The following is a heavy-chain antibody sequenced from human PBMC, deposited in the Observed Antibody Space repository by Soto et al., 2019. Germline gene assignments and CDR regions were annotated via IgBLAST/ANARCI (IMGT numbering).Heavy chain of an antibody. CDR1: GFTFSSYS. V-gene: IGHV3-21*01. Sequence: EVQLVESGGGLVKPGGSLRLSCAASGFTFSSYSMNWVRQAPGKGLEWVSSISSSSSYVYYADSVKGRFTISRDNAKNSRYLQMNSLRAEDTAVYYCARDLVVRGYFDLWGRGTLVTVSS. D-gene: IGHD2-15*01. CDR3: ARDLVVRGYFDL. CDR2: ISSSSSYV. J-gene: IGHJ2*01.